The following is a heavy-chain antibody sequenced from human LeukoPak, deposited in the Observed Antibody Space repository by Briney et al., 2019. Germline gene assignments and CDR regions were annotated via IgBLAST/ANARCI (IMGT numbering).Heavy chain of an antibody. Sequence: PSETLSLTCTVSGGSITNNNYYWGWIRQPPGEGLEWNGSISYSGTTYYISSLKSRITISVDTSRNHFSLELSSVTASDTAVYYCVRHDPFNYWGQGTLVTVSS. CDR3: VRHDPFNY. V-gene: IGHV4-39*01. CDR2: ISYSGTT. J-gene: IGHJ4*02. CDR1: GGSITNNNYY.